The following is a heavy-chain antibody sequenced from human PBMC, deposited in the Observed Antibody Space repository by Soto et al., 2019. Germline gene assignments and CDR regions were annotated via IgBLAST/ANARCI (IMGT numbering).Heavy chain of an antibody. Sequence: SETLSLTCAVYGGSFSGYYWTWIRQPPGTGLEWIGEINHSGSTNYNPSLKSRVTISVDTSKNQFSLKLSSVTAADTAVYYCARLRPFYDFWSGPPPDIWGQGTMVTVS. D-gene: IGHD3-3*01. CDR2: INHSGST. J-gene: IGHJ3*02. CDR3: ARLRPFYDFWSGPPPDI. V-gene: IGHV4-34*01. CDR1: GGSFSGYY.